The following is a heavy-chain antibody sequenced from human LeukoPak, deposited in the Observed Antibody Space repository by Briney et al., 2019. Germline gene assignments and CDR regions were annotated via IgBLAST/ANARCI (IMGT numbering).Heavy chain of an antibody. CDR1: GYTFTGYE. CDR2: INPNSGGT. J-gene: IGHJ4*02. V-gene: IGHV1-2*02. D-gene: IGHD2-15*01. Sequence: ASVRLSCKASGYTFTGYEMHWVRQAARQRLEWMGWINPNSGGTNYAQKFQGRVTMTRDTSISTAYMELSRLRSDDTAVYYCASQPSKLGGDYWGQGTLVTVSS. CDR3: ASQPSKLGGDY.